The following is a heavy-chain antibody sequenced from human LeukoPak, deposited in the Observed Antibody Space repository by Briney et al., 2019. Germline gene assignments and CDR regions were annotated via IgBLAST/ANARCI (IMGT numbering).Heavy chain of an antibody. Sequence: SSYSMIWVRQAPGKGLEWIGSSYYSVSTYYNPSLKSRLTISIDTSKNHFSLKLSSVADADTAVYYCARHKVLRAVAGTLAHWFDPWGQGTLVTVFS. CDR1: SSYS. CDR3: ARHKVLRAVAGTLAHWFDP. J-gene: IGHJ5*02. CDR2: SYYSVST. V-gene: IGHV4-39*01. D-gene: IGHD6-19*01.